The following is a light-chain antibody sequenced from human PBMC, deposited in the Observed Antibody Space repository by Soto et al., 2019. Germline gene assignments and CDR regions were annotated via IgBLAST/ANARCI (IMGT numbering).Light chain of an antibody. Sequence: EIVMTQSPATLSVSPGERATLSCRASQSVFSNLAWYQQQPGQAPRLLIYAASTRATGIPVRFSGSGSGTEFTLTISSLQSEDFAVYYCQQYNDWPLTFGGGTKVDIK. CDR3: QQYNDWPLT. V-gene: IGKV3-15*01. J-gene: IGKJ4*01. CDR1: QSVFSN. CDR2: AAS.